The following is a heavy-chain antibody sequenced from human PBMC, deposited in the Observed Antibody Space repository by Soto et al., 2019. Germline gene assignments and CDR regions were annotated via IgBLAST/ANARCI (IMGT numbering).Heavy chain of an antibody. J-gene: IGHJ6*02. Sequence: ASVKVSCKASGYTFTSSGISWVRQAPGQGLEWMGWISAYNGNTNYAQKLQGRVTMTTDTSTSTAYMELMSLRSDDAAVYYCARGDFYDILTGYYGVWGQGTPVTVSS. CDR3: ARGDFYDILTGYYGV. V-gene: IGHV1-18*01. CDR2: ISAYNGNT. D-gene: IGHD3-9*01. CDR1: GYTFTSSG.